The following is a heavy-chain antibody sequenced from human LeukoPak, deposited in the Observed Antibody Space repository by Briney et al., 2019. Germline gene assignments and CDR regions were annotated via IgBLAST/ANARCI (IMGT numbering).Heavy chain of an antibody. CDR2: INHSGST. J-gene: IGHJ3*02. CDR3: ARATWTYYYGSGAQGAFDI. V-gene: IGHV4-34*01. D-gene: IGHD3-10*01. Sequence: PSETPSLTCAVYGGSFSGYYWSWIRQPPGKGLEWIGEINHSGSTNYNPSLKSRVTISVDTSKNQFSLKLSSVTAADTAVYYCARATWTYYYGSGAQGAFDIWGQGTMVTVSS. CDR1: GGSFSGYY.